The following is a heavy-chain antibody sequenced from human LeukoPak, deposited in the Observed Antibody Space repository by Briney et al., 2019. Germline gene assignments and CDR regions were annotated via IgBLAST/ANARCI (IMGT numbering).Heavy chain of an antibody. CDR2: IKQDGSEK. CDR1: EFIFSGYW. V-gene: IGHV3-7*01. CDR3: ARGGILYYDFWSGSKTPNWFDP. J-gene: IGHJ5*02. D-gene: IGHD3-3*01. Sequence: GGSLRLSCAASEFIFSGYWMNWVRQAPGKGLEWVANIKQDGSEKKYVDSVRGRFTISRDNAKNSLYLQMNSLRVEDTAVYYCARGGILYYDFWSGSKTPNWFDPWGQGTLVTVSS.